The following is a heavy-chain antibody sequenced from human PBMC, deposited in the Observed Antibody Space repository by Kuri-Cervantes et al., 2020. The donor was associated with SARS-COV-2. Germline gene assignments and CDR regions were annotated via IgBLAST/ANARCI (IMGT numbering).Heavy chain of an antibody. D-gene: IGHD2-21*01. J-gene: IGHJ3*02. CDR1: GYTFTSYA. CDR3: ARAPCGGDCYSYAFDI. CDR2: INPNSGGT. V-gene: IGHV1-2*02. Sequence: ASVKVSCKASGYTFTSYAMNWVRQAPGQGLEWMGWINPNSGGTNYAQKFQGRVTMTRDTSISTAYMELSRLRSDDTAVYYCARAPCGGDCYSYAFDIWGQGTMVTVSS.